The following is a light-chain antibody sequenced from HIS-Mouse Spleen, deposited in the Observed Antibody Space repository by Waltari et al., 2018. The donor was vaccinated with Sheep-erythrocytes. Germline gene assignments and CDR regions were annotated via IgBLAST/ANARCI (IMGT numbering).Light chain of an antibody. V-gene: IGLV1-51*01. CDR3: GTWDSSLSAGV. J-gene: IGLJ2*01. Sequence: QSVLTQPPSVSADPGQKVTISCSGSSSNIRNNYVHWYQQLPGTAPKRLIYDNNKRPSGIPDRFSGSKSGTSATLGITGLQTGDEADYYCGTWDSSLSAGVFGGGTKLTVL. CDR1: SSNIRNNY. CDR2: DNN.